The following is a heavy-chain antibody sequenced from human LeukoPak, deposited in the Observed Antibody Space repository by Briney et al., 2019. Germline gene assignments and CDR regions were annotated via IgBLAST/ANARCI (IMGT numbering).Heavy chain of an antibody. Sequence: GGPLRLSCAASGFTFSSYGMHWVRQAPGKGLEWVAFMHYDGNIKYYADSVKGRFTISRDISKNTLYLQMSSLRAEDTAVYYCAKDACSGGTCYGGWYCDLWGRGTLVTVSS. J-gene: IGHJ2*01. CDR2: MHYDGNIK. CDR1: GFTFSSYG. CDR3: AKDACSGGTCYGGWYCDL. D-gene: IGHD2-15*01. V-gene: IGHV3-30*02.